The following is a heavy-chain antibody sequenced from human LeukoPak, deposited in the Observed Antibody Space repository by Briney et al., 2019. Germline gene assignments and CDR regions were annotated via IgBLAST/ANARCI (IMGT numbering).Heavy chain of an antibody. J-gene: IGHJ4*02. V-gene: IGHV3-23*01. CDR1: GFTFSTFA. CDR3: AKDPEQLIGYCSGGTCSLRY. CDR2: ISGSGTST. D-gene: IGHD2-15*01. Sequence: GGSLRLSCAASGFTFSTFAISWVRQAPGKGLEWVSTISGSGTSTYFADSVKGRFTISRDNSKNTLYLQMNSLRAEDTAVYYCAKDPEQLIGYCSGGTCSLRYWSQGTLVTVSS.